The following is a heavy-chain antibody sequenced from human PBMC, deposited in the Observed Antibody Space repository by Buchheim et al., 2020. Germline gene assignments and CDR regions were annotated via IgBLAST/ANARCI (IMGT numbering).Heavy chain of an antibody. CDR3: VKYGGAYFDY. CDR1: GFSFGAFW. J-gene: IGHJ4*02. V-gene: IGHV3-7*01. D-gene: IGHD2/OR15-2a*01. CDR2: IHYDESEE. Sequence: EVQLVESGGGLVQTGGSLRLSCAASGFSFGAFWMSWVRQAPGKGLEWVAKIHYDESEEYYVDSVKGRFTISRDNAKNSLFLQMNNLRVEDTAVYYCVKYGGAYFDYWGQG.